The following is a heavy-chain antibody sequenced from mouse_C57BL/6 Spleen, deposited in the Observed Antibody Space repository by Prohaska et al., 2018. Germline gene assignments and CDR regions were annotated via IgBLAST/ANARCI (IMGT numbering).Heavy chain of an antibody. D-gene: IGHD1-1*01. CDR3: AGEGTGSSGGYAMDY. Sequence: HGKSLEWIGDINPNNGGTSYNQKFKGKATLTVDKSSSTAYMELRSLTSEDSAVYYCAGEGTGSSGGYAMDYWGQGTSVTVSS. V-gene: IGHV1-26*01. CDR2: INPNNGGT. J-gene: IGHJ4*01.